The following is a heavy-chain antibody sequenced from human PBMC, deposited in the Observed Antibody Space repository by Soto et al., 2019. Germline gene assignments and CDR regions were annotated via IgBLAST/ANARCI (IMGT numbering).Heavy chain of an antibody. Sequence: PGESLKISCKGSGYSFTSYWISWVRQMPGKGLEWMGRIDPSDSYTNYSPSFQGHVTISADKSISTAYLQWSSPKASDTAMYYCARSDIVVVPAAMGRYDIDYWGQGTLVTVSS. J-gene: IGHJ4*02. CDR1: GYSFTSYW. D-gene: IGHD2-2*01. CDR3: ARSDIVVVPAAMGRYDIDY. CDR2: IDPSDSYT. V-gene: IGHV5-10-1*01.